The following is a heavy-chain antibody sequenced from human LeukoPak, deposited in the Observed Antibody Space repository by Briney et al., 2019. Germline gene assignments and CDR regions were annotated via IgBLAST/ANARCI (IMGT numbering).Heavy chain of an antibody. J-gene: IGHJ6*03. CDR2: INHSGST. CDR1: SGSFSGYY. V-gene: IGHV4-34*01. D-gene: IGHD5-12*01. Sequence: SETLSLTCAVYSGSFSGYYWSWIRQPPGKGLEWIGEINHSGSTTYNPSLKSRVTISVDTSKNQFSLKLSSVTAADTAVYYCARGGVGYSGYDYYHMDVWGKGTTVTVSS. CDR3: ARGGVGYSGYDYYHMDV.